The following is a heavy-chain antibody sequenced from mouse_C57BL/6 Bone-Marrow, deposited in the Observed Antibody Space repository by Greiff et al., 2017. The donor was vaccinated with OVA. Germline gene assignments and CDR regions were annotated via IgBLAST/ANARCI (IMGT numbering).Heavy chain of an antibody. V-gene: IGHV1-5*01. D-gene: IGHD2-3*01. CDR1: GYTFTSYW. J-gene: IGHJ2*01. CDR2: IYPGNSDT. Sequence: HLHHSFTFLSIPLSSVKMSCKTSGYTFTSYWMHWVKQRPGQGLEWIGAIYPGNSDTSYNQKFKGKAKLTAVTSASTAYMELSSLTNEDSAVYYCTRGWLLYFDYWGQGTTLTVSS. CDR3: TRGWLLYFDY.